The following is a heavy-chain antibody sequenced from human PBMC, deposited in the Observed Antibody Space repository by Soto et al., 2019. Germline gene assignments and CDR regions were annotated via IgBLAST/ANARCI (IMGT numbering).Heavy chain of an antibody. Sequence: ASVKGSCKASGYNFASYGIAWVRQAPGQGLEWMGWLSAYTGNTNYAQKFQGRFTMTTDTSTSTAYMDVRSLRFDDTAVYYCARTPGATFSLDVWGQGTTVTV. V-gene: IGHV1-18*01. J-gene: IGHJ6*02. CDR3: ARTPGATFSLDV. CDR1: GYNFASYG. CDR2: LSAYTGNT. D-gene: IGHD3-10*01.